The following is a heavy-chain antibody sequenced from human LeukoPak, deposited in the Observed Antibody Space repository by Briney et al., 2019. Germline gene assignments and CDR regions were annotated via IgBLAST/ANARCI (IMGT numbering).Heavy chain of an antibody. CDR1: GFTFSDYY. Sequence: GGSLRLSCAASGFTFSDYYMSWIRQAPGQGLQWVSYITSGGSTIYGADSVKGRFTISRGNAKNSLYLQMNSLRAEDTAVYYCARDILGATGVGAFDMWGQGTMVTVSS. V-gene: IGHV3-11*04. CDR3: ARDILGATGVGAFDM. J-gene: IGHJ3*02. CDR2: ITSGGSTI. D-gene: IGHD1-26*01.